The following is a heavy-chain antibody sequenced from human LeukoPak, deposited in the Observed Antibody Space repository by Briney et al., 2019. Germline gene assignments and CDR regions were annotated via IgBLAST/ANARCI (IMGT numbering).Heavy chain of an antibody. J-gene: IGHJ3*02. Sequence: GGSLRLSCAASGFTFSSYSMNWVRQAPGKGLEWVSSISSSSSYIYYADSVKGRFTISRDNAKNSLYLQMNSLRAEDTAVYYCARTMVRGVRGAFDIWGQGTMVTVSS. V-gene: IGHV3-21*01. D-gene: IGHD3-10*01. CDR3: ARTMVRGVRGAFDI. CDR2: ISSSSSYI. CDR1: GFTFSSYS.